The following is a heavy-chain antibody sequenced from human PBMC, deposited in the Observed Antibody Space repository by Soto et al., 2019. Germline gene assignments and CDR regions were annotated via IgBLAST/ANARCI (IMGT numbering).Heavy chain of an antibody. V-gene: IGHV1-69*02. J-gene: IGHJ3*01. Sequence: GASVKVSCKASGGTFSRYTISWVRHAPGQGLEWMGRIIPILGIANYAQKFQGRVTITADKSTSTAYMELSSLRSEDTAVYYCASAKSDYDILTSPWGQGTMVTVSS. CDR2: IIPILGIA. CDR1: GGTFSRYT. CDR3: ASAKSDYDILTSP. D-gene: IGHD3-9*01.